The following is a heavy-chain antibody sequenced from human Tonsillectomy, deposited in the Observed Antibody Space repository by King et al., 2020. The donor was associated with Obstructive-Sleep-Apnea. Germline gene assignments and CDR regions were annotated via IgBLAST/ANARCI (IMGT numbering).Heavy chain of an antibody. D-gene: IGHD2-21*01. Sequence: VQLVESGGGLVQPGGSLRLLCEASGFTFSHYFMNWVRHAPGKGLVWVARIRSDGSNATYADSVKGRFTISSDNARNRVYVQMERLRAEDTAVYYCTRGSYYYDSWGQGTPVIVSS. J-gene: IGHJ4*02. CDR3: TRGSYYYDS. CDR2: IRSDGSNA. V-gene: IGHV3-74*01. CDR1: GFTFSHYF.